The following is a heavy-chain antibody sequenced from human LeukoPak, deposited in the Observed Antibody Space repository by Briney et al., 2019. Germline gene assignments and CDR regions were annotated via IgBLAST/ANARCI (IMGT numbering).Heavy chain of an antibody. CDR2: ISYDGNNK. D-gene: IGHD6-19*01. CDR3: AAKGAYSSGWYYYYYGMDV. J-gene: IGHJ6*04. CDR1: GFTFSSYA. Sequence: GRSLRLSCAASGFTFSSYAMHWVRQAPGKGLEWVAVISYDGNNKYYADSVKGRFTISRDNSKNTLYLQMNSLRAEDTAVYYCAAKGAYSSGWYYYYYGMDVWGKGTTVTVSS. V-gene: IGHV3-30*04.